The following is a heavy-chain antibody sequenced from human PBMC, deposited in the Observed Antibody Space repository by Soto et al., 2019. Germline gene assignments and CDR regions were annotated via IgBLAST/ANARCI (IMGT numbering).Heavy chain of an antibody. Sequence: NPSETLSLTCAVYGGSFSGYSWTWIRQPPGTGLEWIGEINHSGSTNYNPSLKSRVTISVDTSKNQFSLKLTSVTAADTAVYYCARDKITGLFDCWGQGALVTVSS. D-gene: IGHD2-8*02. CDR3: ARDKITGLFDC. CDR2: INHSGST. V-gene: IGHV4-34*01. CDR1: GGSFSGYS. J-gene: IGHJ4*02.